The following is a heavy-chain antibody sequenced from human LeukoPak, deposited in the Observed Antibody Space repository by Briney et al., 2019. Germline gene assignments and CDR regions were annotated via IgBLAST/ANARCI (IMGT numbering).Heavy chain of an antibody. CDR3: ARDSDTWNYFDP. CDR2: INPNSGGT. V-gene: IGHV1-2*02. CDR1: GYTFTNYA. J-gene: IGHJ5*02. Sequence: ASVKVSCKASGYTFTNYAMNWVRQAPGQGLEWMGWINPNSGGTNYAQKFQGRVTMTGDTSISTAYMELSRLRSDDTAVYYCARDSDTWNYFDPWGQGTLVTVSS. D-gene: IGHD1-7*01.